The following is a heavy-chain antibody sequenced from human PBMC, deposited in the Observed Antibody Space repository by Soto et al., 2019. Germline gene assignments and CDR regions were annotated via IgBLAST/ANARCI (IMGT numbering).Heavy chain of an antibody. V-gene: IGHV3-33*01. CDR1: GFIFSSYG. CDR2: IWYDGSNK. D-gene: IGHD6-19*01. Sequence: QEQLVESGGGVVQPGRSLRLSCAASGFIFSSYGMHWVRQAPGKGLEWVAVIWYDGSNKYYADSVKGRFTISRDNSKNMLYLQMNSLRAEDTAVYYCARDRYSSGWYDLDYWGQGTLVTVSS. J-gene: IGHJ4*02. CDR3: ARDRYSSGWYDLDY.